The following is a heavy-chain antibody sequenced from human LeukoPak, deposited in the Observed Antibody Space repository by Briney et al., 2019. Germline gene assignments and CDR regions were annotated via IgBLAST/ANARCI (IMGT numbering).Heavy chain of an antibody. V-gene: IGHV3-33*03. CDR3: VGESWNNWFDP. CDR1: GFTFSSYG. Sequence: GGSLRLSCAASGFTFSSYGMHWVRQAPGKGLEWVAVIWYDGSNKYYADSVKGRFTISRDNAKNTLYLQMNSLRAEDTAVYYCVGESWNNWFDPWGQGTLVTVSS. D-gene: IGHD3-16*01. J-gene: IGHJ5*02. CDR2: IWYDGSNK.